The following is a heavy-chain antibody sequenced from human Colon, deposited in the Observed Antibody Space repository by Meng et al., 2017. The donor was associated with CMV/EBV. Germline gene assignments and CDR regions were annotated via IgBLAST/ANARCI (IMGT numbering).Heavy chain of an antibody. D-gene: IGHD6-13*01. Sequence: GESLKISCAASGFTFSSYEMNWVRQAPGKGLEWASYISSSGSTIYYADSVKGRFTISRDNAKNSLYLQMNSLRVEDTALYFCVKGRAGAGKSYFDFWGQGTLVTVSS. CDR2: ISSSGSTI. V-gene: IGHV3-48*03. J-gene: IGHJ4*02. CDR3: VKGRAGAGKSYFDF. CDR1: GFTFSSYE.